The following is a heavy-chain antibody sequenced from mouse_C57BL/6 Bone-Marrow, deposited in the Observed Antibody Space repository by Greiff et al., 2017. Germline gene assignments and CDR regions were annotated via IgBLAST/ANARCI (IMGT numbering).Heavy chain of an antibody. CDR3: AKRGPYYYGTLYFDV. Sequence: VKLMESGPELVKPGASVKLSCKASGYTFTSYDINWVKQRPGQGLKWIGWIYPRDGSTKYNEKFKGKATLTVDTSSSTAYMELHSLTSEDSAVYFCAKRGPYYYGTLYFDVWGTGTTVTVSS. V-gene: IGHV1-85*01. J-gene: IGHJ1*03. CDR1: GYTFTSYD. CDR2: IYPRDGST. D-gene: IGHD1-1*01.